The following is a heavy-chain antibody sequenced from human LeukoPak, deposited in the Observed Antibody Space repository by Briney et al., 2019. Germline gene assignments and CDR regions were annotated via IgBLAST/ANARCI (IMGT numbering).Heavy chain of an antibody. CDR2: ISGSSSYI. V-gene: IGHV3-21*01. D-gene: IGHD1-26*01. CDR3: ASQAGAVRY. J-gene: IGHJ4*02. Sequence: GGSLRLSCAASGFTFSSYAMSWVRQAPGKGLEWVSAISGSSSYIYYADSVKGRFTISRDNAKNSLYLQMNSLRAEDTAVYYCASQAGAVRYWGQGTLVTVSS. CDR1: GFTFSSYA.